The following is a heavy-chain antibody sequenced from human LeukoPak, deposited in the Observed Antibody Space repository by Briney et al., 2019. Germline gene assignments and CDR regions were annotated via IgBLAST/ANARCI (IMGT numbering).Heavy chain of an antibody. CDR2: IIPILGIA. V-gene: IGHV1-69*04. Sequence: GASVKVSCKASGGTFSSYAISWVRQAPGQGLEWMGRIIPILGIANYAQKFQGRVTITADKSTSTAYMELSSLRSEDTVVYYCAGFQDYDILTGYGPFQGYFDYWGQGTLVTVSS. D-gene: IGHD3-9*01. J-gene: IGHJ4*02. CDR3: AGFQDYDILTGYGPFQGYFDY. CDR1: GGTFSSYA.